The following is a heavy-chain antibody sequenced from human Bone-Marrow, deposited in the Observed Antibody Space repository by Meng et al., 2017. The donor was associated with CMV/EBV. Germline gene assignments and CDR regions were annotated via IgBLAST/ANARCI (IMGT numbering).Heavy chain of an antibody. CDR3: ARDVGDFWSGYLEPLRYGMDV. V-gene: IGHV1-2*02. Sequence: ASVKVSCKASGYTFTGYYMHWVRQAPGQGLEWMGWINPNSGGTNYAQKFQGRVTMTRDTSISTAYMELSRLRSDDTAVYYCARDVGDFWSGYLEPLRYGMDVWGQGTTVTVPS. CDR2: INPNSGGT. CDR1: GYTFTGYY. D-gene: IGHD3-3*01. J-gene: IGHJ6*02.